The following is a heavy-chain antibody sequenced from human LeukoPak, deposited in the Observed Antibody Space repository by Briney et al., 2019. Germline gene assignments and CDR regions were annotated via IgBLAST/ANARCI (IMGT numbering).Heavy chain of an antibody. CDR2: IYHSGST. J-gene: IGHJ4*02. V-gene: IGHV4-30-2*01. CDR1: GGSISSGGYS. CDR3: ARELVRSGAAAARNYFDY. D-gene: IGHD6-13*01. Sequence: PSETLSLTCAVSGGSISSGGYSWSWIRQPPGKGLEWIGYIYHSGSTYYNPSLKSRVTISVDRSKNQFSLKLSSVTAADTAVYYCARELVRSGAAAARNYFDYWGQGTLVTVSS.